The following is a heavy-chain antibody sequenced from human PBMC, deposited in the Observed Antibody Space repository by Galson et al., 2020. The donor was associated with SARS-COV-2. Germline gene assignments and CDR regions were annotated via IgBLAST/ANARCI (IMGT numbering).Heavy chain of an antibody. CDR2: VTWNSHNI. V-gene: IGHV3-9*01. D-gene: IGHD6-6*01. J-gene: IGHJ4*02. CDR1: GFNFDNYA. CDR3: AKASWYSNSGYFDS. Sequence: GGSLRLSCAASGFNFDNYAMHWVRQAPGKGLEWVSGVTWNSHNIAYADSVKGRFTISRDNAKNSLYLQMTSLRPEDTALYYCAKASWYSNSGYFDSWGQGTLVTVSS.